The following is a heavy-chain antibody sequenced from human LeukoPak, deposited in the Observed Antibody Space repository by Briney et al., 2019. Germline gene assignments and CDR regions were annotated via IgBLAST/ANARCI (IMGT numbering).Heavy chain of an antibody. CDR3: ARGRRRSSGWSFDY. Sequence: PSETLSLTCAVYGGSFSGYYWGWIRQPPGKGLEWIGEINHSGSTNYNPSLKSRVTISGDTSKNQFSLNLSSVTAADTAVYYCARGRRRSSGWSFDYCGQGTLVTVSS. V-gene: IGHV4-34*01. CDR2: INHSGST. D-gene: IGHD6-19*01. J-gene: IGHJ4*02. CDR1: GGSFSGYY.